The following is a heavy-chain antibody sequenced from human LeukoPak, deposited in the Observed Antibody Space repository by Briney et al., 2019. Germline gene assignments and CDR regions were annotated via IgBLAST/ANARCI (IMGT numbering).Heavy chain of an antibody. D-gene: IGHD3-22*01. CDR1: GFTFTNYG. CDR2: IGTAGDT. CDR3: VRLSPYDSSGYYYDY. V-gene: IGHV3-13*01. Sequence: PGGSLRLSCAASGFTFTNYGMHWVRQALGKGLEWVSGIGTAGDTYYPGSVKGRFTISRENAKNSMYLQMNSLRAGDTAVYYCVRLSPYDSSGYYYDYWGQGTLVTVSS. J-gene: IGHJ4*02.